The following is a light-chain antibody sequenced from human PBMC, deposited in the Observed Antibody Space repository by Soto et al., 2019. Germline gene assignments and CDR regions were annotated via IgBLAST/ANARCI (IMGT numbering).Light chain of an antibody. Sequence: EVVMTQSPATLSLSPGERATLSCRASQSVSSNLAWYQQKPGQAPRLLIYGASTRATGIPARFSGSGFGTEFTLTISSLQSEDFAVYYCQQYNNWLTFGGGTKVEIK. V-gene: IGKV3-15*01. CDR2: GAS. J-gene: IGKJ4*01. CDR3: QQYNNWLT. CDR1: QSVSSN.